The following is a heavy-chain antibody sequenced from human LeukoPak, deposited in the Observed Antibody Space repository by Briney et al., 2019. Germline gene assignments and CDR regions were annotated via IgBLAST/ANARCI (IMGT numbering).Heavy chain of an antibody. J-gene: IGHJ5*02. V-gene: IGHV3-23*01. CDR3: ARCGTMSDTWSQKPYNWFDP. CDR1: GFTFSTFG. D-gene: IGHD1-26*01. CDR2: ISAGGETT. Sequence: GGSLRLSCVASGFTFSTFGMTWVRQVPGKGLEWVSTISAGGETTYYADSVRGRFTISRDNSKNTLYLQMNSLRAEDTAVYYCARCGTMSDTWSQKPYNWFDPWGQGTLVTVSS.